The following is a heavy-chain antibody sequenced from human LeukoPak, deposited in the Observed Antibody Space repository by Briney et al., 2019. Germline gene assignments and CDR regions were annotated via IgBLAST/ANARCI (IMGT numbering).Heavy chain of an antibody. Sequence: GGSLRLSCAASGFTFSSYAINWVRQTPGNGLEWVAFIRHDGSDQYYADSVKGRFTLSRDNSQSTLYLQMNSLRTGDTAIYYCAKQIDGSGTFLYPKYFDYWGQGTLVTVSS. CDR1: GFTFSSYA. V-gene: IGHV3-30*02. D-gene: IGHD3-10*01. CDR2: IRHDGSDQ. J-gene: IGHJ4*02. CDR3: AKQIDGSGTFLYPKYFDY.